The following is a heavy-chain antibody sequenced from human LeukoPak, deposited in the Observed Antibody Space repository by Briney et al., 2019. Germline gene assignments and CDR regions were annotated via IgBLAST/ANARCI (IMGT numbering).Heavy chain of an antibody. D-gene: IGHD3-22*01. CDR1: GFTFSSYA. Sequence: GGSLRLSCAASGFTFSSYAMSWVRQAPGKGLEWVSAISGSGGSTYYADSVKGRFTISRDNSKNTLYLQMNSLRAEDTAVYYCAKDLGRITMIVVVISAFGYWGQGTLVTVSS. V-gene: IGHV3-23*01. CDR3: AKDLGRITMIVVVISAFGY. J-gene: IGHJ4*02. CDR2: ISGSGGST.